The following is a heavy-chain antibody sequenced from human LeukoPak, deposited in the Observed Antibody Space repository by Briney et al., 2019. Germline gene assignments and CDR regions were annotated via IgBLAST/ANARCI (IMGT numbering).Heavy chain of an antibody. D-gene: IGHD3-10*01. Sequence: GASVRVSCKASGGTFSSYAISWVRQAPGQGLEWMGGIIPIFGTANYAQKFQGRVTITADKSTSTAYMELSSLRSEDTAVYYCASAPLTEYYYGSGSYLILDYWGQGTLVTVSS. CDR2: IIPIFGTA. CDR1: GGTFSSYA. CDR3: ASAPLTEYYYGSGSYLILDY. J-gene: IGHJ4*02. V-gene: IGHV1-69*06.